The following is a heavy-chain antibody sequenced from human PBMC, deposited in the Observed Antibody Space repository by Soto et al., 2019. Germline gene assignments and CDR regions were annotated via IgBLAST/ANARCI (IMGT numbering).Heavy chain of an antibody. CDR3: AHSPRPLVGHNWFDP. Sequence: QITLKESGPTLVKPTQTLTLTCTFSGFSLSTSGVGVGWIRQPPGKALEWLALIYWDDDKRYSPSLKSRLTITKDTSKNQMVLTMTNMDPVDTATYYCAHSPRPLVGHNWFDPWGQGTLVTVSS. CDR1: GFSLSTSGVG. CDR2: IYWDDDK. D-gene: IGHD6-13*01. J-gene: IGHJ5*02. V-gene: IGHV2-5*02.